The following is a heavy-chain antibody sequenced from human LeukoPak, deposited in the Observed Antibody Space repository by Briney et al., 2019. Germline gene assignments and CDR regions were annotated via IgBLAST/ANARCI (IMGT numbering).Heavy chain of an antibody. CDR3: ATAKEGAFGI. CDR2: IIPIFGTA. Sequence: SVKVSCKASGGTFSSYAISWVRQAPGQGLEWMGRIIPIFGTANYAQKFQGRVTITTDESTSTAYMELSSLRSEDTAVYYCATAKEGAFGIWGQGTMVTVSS. V-gene: IGHV1-69*05. J-gene: IGHJ3*02. CDR1: GGTFSSYA.